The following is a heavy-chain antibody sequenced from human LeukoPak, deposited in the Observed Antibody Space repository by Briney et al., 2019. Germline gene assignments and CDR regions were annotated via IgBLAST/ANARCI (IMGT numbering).Heavy chain of an antibody. Sequence: KPGGSLRLSCAGSGFTFSDYSMNWVRQAPGKGLEWVSSITSGSNYIYYADSVEGRFTVSRDNAKSSLYLQMSSLRAEDTAVYYCARDYSSGWGQGTLVTVSS. V-gene: IGHV3-21*01. D-gene: IGHD6-19*01. CDR2: ITSGSNYI. J-gene: IGHJ4*02. CDR1: GFTFSDYS. CDR3: ARDYSSG.